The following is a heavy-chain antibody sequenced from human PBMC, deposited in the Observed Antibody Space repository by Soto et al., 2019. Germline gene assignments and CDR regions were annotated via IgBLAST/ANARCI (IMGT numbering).Heavy chain of an antibody. CDR1: GFTFSSYA. D-gene: IGHD3-22*01. Sequence: QVQLVESGGGVVQPGRSLRLSCAASGFTFSSYAMHWVRQAPGKGLVWLAVISYDGSNQSYADSVKGRFTISRDNSKNKLYLQMNSLRAEDTAVYYCARAYYYAISGYYPPLFCGHCTLLTVSS. CDR2: ISYDGSNQ. J-gene: IGHJ1*01. V-gene: IGHV3-30-3*01. CDR3: ARAYYYAISGYYPPLF.